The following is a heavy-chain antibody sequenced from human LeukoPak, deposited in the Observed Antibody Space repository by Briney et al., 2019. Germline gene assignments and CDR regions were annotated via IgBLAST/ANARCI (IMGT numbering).Heavy chain of an antibody. CDR2: IYYSGST. D-gene: IGHD2-15*01. CDR3: ASHRSRVIDTFDI. Sequence: SETLSLTCTVSGGSISSYYWSWIRQPPGKGLEWIGYIYYSGSTKYNPSLKSRVTMSADTSKNQFSLNLNSVTAADTAVSYCASHRSRVIDTFDIWGQGTMVTVSS. CDR1: GGSISSYY. J-gene: IGHJ3*02. V-gene: IGHV4-59*08.